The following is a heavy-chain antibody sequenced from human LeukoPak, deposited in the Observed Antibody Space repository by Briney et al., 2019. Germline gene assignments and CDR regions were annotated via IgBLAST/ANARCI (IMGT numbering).Heavy chain of an antibody. CDR2: TSAYNGNT. V-gene: IGHV1-18*01. Sequence: GASVKVSCKASGYIFRSYGISWVRQAPGQGLEWMGWTSAYNGNTNYAQKVQGRVTLTTDTSTATAYMEMRGLISDDTAVYYCARALSDDFWSFYQDYWGQGTLLIVSP. J-gene: IGHJ4*02. CDR1: GYIFRSYG. D-gene: IGHD3-3*01. CDR3: ARALSDDFWSFYQDY.